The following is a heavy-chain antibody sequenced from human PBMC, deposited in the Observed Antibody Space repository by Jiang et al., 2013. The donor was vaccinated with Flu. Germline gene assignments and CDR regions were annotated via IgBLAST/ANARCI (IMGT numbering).Heavy chain of an antibody. CDR1: GFTFSTY. V-gene: IGHV3-23*01. CDR2: ISGSGLST. J-gene: IGHJ6*03. D-gene: IGHD1-26*01. CDR3: AKGQDVPYYHHMDV. Sequence: RLSCAASGFTFSTYMSWVRQAPGKGLEWVSAISGSGLSTYYADSVKGRFTISRDNSKNTMFLQMNNLRAEDTAQYFCAKGQDVPYYHHMDVWGKGTTVTVSS.